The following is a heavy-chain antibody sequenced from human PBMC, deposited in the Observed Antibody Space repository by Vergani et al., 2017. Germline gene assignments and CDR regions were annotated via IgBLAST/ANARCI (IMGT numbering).Heavy chain of an antibody. CDR1: GFTFSSYA. CDR3: AKVGPKGFLEWLLYHDY. V-gene: IGHV3-23*01. CDR2: FSGSGGST. J-gene: IGHJ4*02. Sequence: EVQLLESGGGLVQPGGSLRLSCAASGFTFSSYAMSWVRQAPGKGLEWVSAFSGSGGSTYYADSVKGRFTISRDNSKNTLYLQMNSLRAEDTAVYYCAKVGPKGFLEWLLYHDYWGQGTLVTVSS. D-gene: IGHD3-3*01.